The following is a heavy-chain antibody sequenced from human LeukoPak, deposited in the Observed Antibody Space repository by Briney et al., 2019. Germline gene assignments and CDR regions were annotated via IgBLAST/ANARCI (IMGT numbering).Heavy chain of an antibody. Sequence: ASVKVSCKASGYTFTGYYIHWVRQAPGHGLEWMRRINPNSGDTNYAQKFQGRVSMTRDTSVNTAYMELSRLRSDDTAVYYCARAGAEWEFDPWGQGTLVTVSS. J-gene: IGHJ5*02. D-gene: IGHD1-26*01. CDR3: ARAGAEWEFDP. CDR2: INPNSGDT. CDR1: GYTFTGYY. V-gene: IGHV1-2*06.